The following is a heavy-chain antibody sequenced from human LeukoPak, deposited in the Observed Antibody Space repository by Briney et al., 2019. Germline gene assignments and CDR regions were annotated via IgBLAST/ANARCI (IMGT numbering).Heavy chain of an antibody. D-gene: IGHD3-10*01. CDR1: GGTFSSYA. Sequence: PWASVKVSCKASGGTFSSYAISWVRQAPGQGLEWMGGIIPIFGTANYAQKFQGRVTITTDESTSTAYMELSSLRSEDTAVYYCATGVSGSGGSEYYYFDYWGQGTLVTVSS. V-gene: IGHV1-69*05. J-gene: IGHJ4*02. CDR2: IIPIFGTA. CDR3: ATGVSGSGGSEYYYFDY.